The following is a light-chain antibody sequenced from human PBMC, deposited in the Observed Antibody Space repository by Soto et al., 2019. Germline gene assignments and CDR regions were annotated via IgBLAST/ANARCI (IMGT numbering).Light chain of an antibody. Sequence: ELAFTQSPVTMSLSPGERAPLSCRASQSVSSSYLAWYQQKPGQAPRLLIYGASSRATGIPDRFSGSGSGTDFTLTISRLEPEDFAVYYCQQYGSSSWTFGQGTKVDIK. V-gene: IGKV3-20*01. CDR1: QSVSSSY. J-gene: IGKJ1*01. CDR3: QQYGSSSWT. CDR2: GAS.